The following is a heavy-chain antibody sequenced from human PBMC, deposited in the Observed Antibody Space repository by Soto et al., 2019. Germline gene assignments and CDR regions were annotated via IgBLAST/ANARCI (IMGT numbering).Heavy chain of an antibody. J-gene: IGHJ4*02. V-gene: IGHV4-59*08. CDR3: ARRYGSSFDY. Sequence: GSLRLSCVASGFIFSDHYMEWVRQAPGKGLEWIGYIYYSGSTNYNPSLKSRVTISVDTSKNQFSLKLSSVTAADTAVYYCARRYGSSFDYWGQGT. CDR1: GFIFSDHY. D-gene: IGHD6-13*01. CDR2: IYYSGST.